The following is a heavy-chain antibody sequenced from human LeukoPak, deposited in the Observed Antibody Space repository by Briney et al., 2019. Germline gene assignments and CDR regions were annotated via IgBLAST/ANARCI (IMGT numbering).Heavy chain of an antibody. D-gene: IGHD6-13*01. CDR2: ISGSGGST. Sequence: GGSLRLSCAASGFTFSSYAMSWVRQAPGKGLEWVSAISGSGGSTYYADSVKGRFTISRDNSKNTLYLQMNSLRAEDTAVYYCAKPGYAGYSTSWYPIDYWGQGTLVTVSS. J-gene: IGHJ4*02. CDR1: GFTFSSYA. V-gene: IGHV3-23*01. CDR3: AKPGYAGYSTSWYPIDY.